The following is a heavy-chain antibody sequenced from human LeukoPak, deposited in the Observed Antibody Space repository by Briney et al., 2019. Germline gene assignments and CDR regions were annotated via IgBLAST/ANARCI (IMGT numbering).Heavy chain of an antibody. Sequence: GGSLRLSCAAYGCTFSSFGMNWVSQAPGKGLEWVSSIISSGSYIYYADSVKGRFTISRDNAKNSLYLQMNGLRAEDTAVYYCARAFSSYYFDYWGQGTLVTVSS. CDR3: ARAFSSYYFDY. CDR2: IISSGSYI. J-gene: IGHJ4*02. V-gene: IGHV3-21*01. CDR1: GCTFSSFG. D-gene: IGHD6-6*01.